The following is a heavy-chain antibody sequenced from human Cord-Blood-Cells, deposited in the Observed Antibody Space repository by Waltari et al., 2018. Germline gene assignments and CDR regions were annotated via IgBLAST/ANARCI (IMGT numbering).Heavy chain of an antibody. CDR2: YEHEGGET. CDR1: GYTLTELS. J-gene: IGHJ6*02. CDR3: ATIPDYYYGMDV. V-gene: IGHV1-24*01. Sequence: QVQLIQSGAEVKKPGASVKVSCKVSGYTLTELSMHWVRQAPGKGLEWMGGYEHEGGETIYAQRYKCRVTMTEDTSTDTAYKELGSLRSEDTAVYYCATIPDYYYGMDVWGQGTTVTVSS.